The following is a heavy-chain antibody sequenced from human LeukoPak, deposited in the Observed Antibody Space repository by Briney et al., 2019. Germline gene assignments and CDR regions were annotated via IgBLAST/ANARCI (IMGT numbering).Heavy chain of an antibody. D-gene: IGHD3-3*01. CDR3: ASSDFWSGYKDY. J-gene: IGHJ4*02. CDR2: IYTSGST. V-gene: IGHV4-61*02. CDR1: GGSISSGSYY. Sequence: SETLSLTCTVSGGSISSGSYYWSWIRQPAGKGLEWIGRIYTSGSTNYNPSLKSRVTISVDTSKNKFSLKLSSVTAADTAVYYCASSDFWSGYKDYWGQGTLVTVSS.